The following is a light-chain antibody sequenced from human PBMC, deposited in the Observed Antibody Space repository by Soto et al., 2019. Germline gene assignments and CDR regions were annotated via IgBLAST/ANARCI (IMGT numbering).Light chain of an antibody. Sequence: QSVLTKPPSASGTPGQRVTIPCSGSSSNIGSNTVNWYQQLPGTAPKLLIYSNNQRPSGVPDRFSGSKAGTSASLAISGLQSEDEADYYCAAWDDSLNGYVFGTGTKLTVL. CDR3: AAWDDSLNGYV. CDR1: SSNIGSNT. CDR2: SNN. V-gene: IGLV1-44*01. J-gene: IGLJ1*01.